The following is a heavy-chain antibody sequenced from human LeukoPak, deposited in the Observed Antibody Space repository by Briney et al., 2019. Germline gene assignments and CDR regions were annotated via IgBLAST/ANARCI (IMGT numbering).Heavy chain of an antibody. V-gene: IGHV4-39*07. CDR1: GDSISSSGDY. D-gene: IGHD1-26*01. Sequence: SETLSLTCTVSGDSISSSGDYWGWIRQPPGKGLEWIGYIYYSGSTNYNPSLKSRVTISVDTSKNQFSLKLSSVTAADTAVYYCARVIGGLDYWGQGTLVTVSS. CDR2: IYYSGST. CDR3: ARVIGGLDY. J-gene: IGHJ4*02.